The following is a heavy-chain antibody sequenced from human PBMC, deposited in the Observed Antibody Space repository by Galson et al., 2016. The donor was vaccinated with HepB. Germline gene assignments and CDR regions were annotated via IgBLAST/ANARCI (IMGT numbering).Heavy chain of an antibody. J-gene: IGHJ4*02. CDR1: GFAFSTYA. D-gene: IGHD1-26*01. CDR2: ISYDGRHT. V-gene: IGHV3-30*03. CDR3: ARGDIVGAIFDY. Sequence: SLRLSCAASGFAFSTYAMHWVRQAPGKGLEWVALISYDGRHTYYADSAKGRFTISRDNSQNTLFLQMNSLRAEDTAVYYCARGDIVGAIFDYWGQGTLVTVSS.